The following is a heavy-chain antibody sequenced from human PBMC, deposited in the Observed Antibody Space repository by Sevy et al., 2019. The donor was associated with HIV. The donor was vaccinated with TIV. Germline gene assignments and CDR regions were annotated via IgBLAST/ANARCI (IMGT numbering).Heavy chain of an antibody. CDR1: GITFRNAW. CDR3: ATKGDFWSGYQYFHY. J-gene: IGHJ4*02. V-gene: IGHV3-15*01. D-gene: IGHD3-3*01. Sequence: GGSLRLSCAASGITFRNAWMTWVRQAPGKGLEWVGRIKSNGEGATTDIPAPVKGRFTISRDDSKHTLYLHMNSLQTEDTAVYYCATKGDFWSGYQYFHYWGQGTLVTVSS. CDR2: IKSNGEGATT.